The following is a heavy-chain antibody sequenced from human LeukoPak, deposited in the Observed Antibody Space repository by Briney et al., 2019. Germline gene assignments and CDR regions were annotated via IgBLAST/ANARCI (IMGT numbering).Heavy chain of an antibody. CDR3: ASRALGYCSGGSCHDY. V-gene: IGHV3-30-3*01. CDR2: ISYDGSNK. Sequence: GGSLRLSCAASGYTFRSYAMHWVRQAPGKGLEWVAVISYDGSNKYYADSVKGRFTISRDNSKNTLYLQMNSLRAEDTAVYYCASRALGYCSGGSCHDYWGQGTLVTVSS. J-gene: IGHJ4*02. D-gene: IGHD2-15*01. CDR1: GYTFRSYA.